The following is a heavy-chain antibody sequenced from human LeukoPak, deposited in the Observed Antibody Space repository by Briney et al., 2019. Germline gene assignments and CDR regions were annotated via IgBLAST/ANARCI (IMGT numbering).Heavy chain of an antibody. D-gene: IGHD3-22*01. J-gene: IGHJ4*02. V-gene: IGHV1-69*05. CDR1: GGTFSSYA. Sequence: ASVKVSCKASGGTFSSYAISWVRQAPGQGPEWMGRMIPIFGTANYAQKFQGRVTITTDESTSTAYMELSSLRSEDTAVYYCARDEQFNYYDSSGYYFFDYWGQGTLVTVSS. CDR2: MIPIFGTA. CDR3: ARDEQFNYYDSSGYYFFDY.